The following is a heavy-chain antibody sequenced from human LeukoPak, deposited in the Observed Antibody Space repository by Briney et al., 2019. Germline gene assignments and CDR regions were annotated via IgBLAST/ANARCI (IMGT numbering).Heavy chain of an antibody. CDR2: INTNTGNP. V-gene: IGHV7-4-1*02. D-gene: IGHD6-6*01. Sequence: ASVKVSCKASGYTFTTYAINWVRQAPGQGLEWMGWINTNTGNPTYAQGFTGRFVFSLDTSVSTAYLQISSLKAEDTAVYYCARGTYTVAARHIDIWGQGTMVTVSS. CDR1: GYTFTTYA. J-gene: IGHJ3*02. CDR3: ARGTYTVAARHIDI.